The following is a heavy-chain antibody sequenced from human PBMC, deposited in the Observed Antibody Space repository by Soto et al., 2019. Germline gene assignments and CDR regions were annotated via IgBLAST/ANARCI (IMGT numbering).Heavy chain of an antibody. Sequence: GASGKVSCKASGGTFSSYAISWVRQAPGQGLEWMGGIIPIFGTANYAQKFQGRVTITADESTSTAYMELSSLRSEDTAVYYCAPTPGYSYGPRNWFDPWGQGTLVTVSS. CDR1: GGTFSSYA. CDR3: APTPGYSYGPRNWFDP. J-gene: IGHJ5*02. CDR2: IIPIFGTA. V-gene: IGHV1-69*13. D-gene: IGHD5-18*01.